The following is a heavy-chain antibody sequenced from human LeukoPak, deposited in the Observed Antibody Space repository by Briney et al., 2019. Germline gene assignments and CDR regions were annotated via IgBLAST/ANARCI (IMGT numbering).Heavy chain of an antibody. Sequence: KTSETLSLTCTVSGGSISTYSWNWIRQPPGQGLEWIGYVNSNGGTYNNPSLKSRVTVSLDMSKNQFSLKLSSATAADTAVYYCARDAGGTWFDPWGQGILVIVSS. CDR2: VNSNGGT. J-gene: IGHJ5*02. CDR1: GGSISTYS. V-gene: IGHV4-59*01. CDR3: ARDAGGTWFDP.